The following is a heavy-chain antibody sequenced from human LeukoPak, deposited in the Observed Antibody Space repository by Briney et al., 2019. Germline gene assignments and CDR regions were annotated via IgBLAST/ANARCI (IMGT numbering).Heavy chain of an antibody. CDR3: VRQQTPHGNFDY. CDR2: IGTAGDT. J-gene: IGHJ4*02. D-gene: IGHD1-26*01. CDR1: GFTFSNHA. Sequence: PGGSLRLSCATSGFTFSNHAMHWVRQASGKGLEWVLAIGTAGDTFYPGSVKGRFTISRENAKNSLSLQMNSLRAGDTAVYYCVRQQTPHGNFDYWGQGTLVTVSS. V-gene: IGHV3-13*01.